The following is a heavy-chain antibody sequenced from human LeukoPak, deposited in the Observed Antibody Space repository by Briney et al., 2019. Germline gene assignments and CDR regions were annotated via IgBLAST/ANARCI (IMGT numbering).Heavy chain of an antibody. CDR3: ATYSSTRYYYYYMDV. J-gene: IGHJ6*03. D-gene: IGHD2-2*01. CDR1: GYTFTGYY. Sequence: VASVKVSCKASGYTFTGYYMHWVRQAPGQGLEWMGWINPNSGGTNYAQKFQGRVTMTRDTSISTAYMELSRLRSDDTAVYYCATYSSTRYYYYYMDVWGKGTTVTISS. CDR2: INPNSGGT. V-gene: IGHV1-2*02.